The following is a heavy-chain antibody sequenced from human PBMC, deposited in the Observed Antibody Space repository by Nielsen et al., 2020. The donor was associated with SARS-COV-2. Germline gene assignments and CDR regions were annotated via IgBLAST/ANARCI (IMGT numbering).Heavy chain of an antibody. CDR2: ISGNGDTT. CDR1: KFTFNSYA. D-gene: IGHD1-26*01. CDR3: ANGPGSWDY. J-gene: IGHJ4*02. Sequence: GESLKISCAASKFTFNSYAMSWVRHAPGKGLEWVSAISGNGDTTYYADSVKGRFIISRDNSKNTLYLEMNSLRADDTAVYYCANGPGSWDYWGQGTLVTVSS. V-gene: IGHV3-23*01.